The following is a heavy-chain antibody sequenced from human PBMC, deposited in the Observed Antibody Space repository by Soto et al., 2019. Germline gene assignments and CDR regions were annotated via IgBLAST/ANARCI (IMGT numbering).Heavy chain of an antibody. CDR3: ARSGRSSGYDYYF. Sequence: GTTVKVSWKASGYTLSVYHIRWVRQAPGQGLEWMGWINPNSGGSSYAQKFQGRVTMTRDTSISTAYMELSRLRSDDTAVYYCARSGRSSGYDYYFWGQGSLVTVSS. V-gene: IGHV1-2*02. D-gene: IGHD5-12*01. CDR2: INPNSGGS. CDR1: GYTLSVYH. J-gene: IGHJ4*02.